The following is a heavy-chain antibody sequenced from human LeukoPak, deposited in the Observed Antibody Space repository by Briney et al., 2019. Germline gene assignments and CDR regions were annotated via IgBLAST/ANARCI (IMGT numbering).Heavy chain of an antibody. CDR2: IWYDGSNK. CDR1: GFTFSSYG. J-gene: IGHJ4*02. V-gene: IGHV3-33*01. CDR3: ARGGGYCSGGSCYFDY. D-gene: IGHD2-15*01. Sequence: GGSLRLSCAASGFTFSSYGMHWVRQAPGKGLEWVAVIWYDGSNKYYADSVKGRFTISRDNSKNTLYLRMNSLRAEDTAVYYCARGGGYCSGGSCYFDYWGQGTLVTVSS.